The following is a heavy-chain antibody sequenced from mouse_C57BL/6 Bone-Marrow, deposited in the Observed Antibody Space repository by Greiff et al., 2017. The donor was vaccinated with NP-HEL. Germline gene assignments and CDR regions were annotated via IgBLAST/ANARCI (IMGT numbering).Heavy chain of an antibody. CDR1: GFTFSDYY. D-gene: IGHD1-1*01. CDR3: ARRGSSDYFDY. J-gene: IGHJ2*01. CDR2: ISNGGGST. Sequence: EVQLQESGRGLVQPGGSLKLSCAASGFTFSDYYMYWVRQTPEKRLEWVAYISNGGGSTYYPDTVKGRFTISRDNAKNTLYLQMSRLKSEDTAMYYCARRGSSDYFDYWGQGTTLTVSS. V-gene: IGHV5-12*01.